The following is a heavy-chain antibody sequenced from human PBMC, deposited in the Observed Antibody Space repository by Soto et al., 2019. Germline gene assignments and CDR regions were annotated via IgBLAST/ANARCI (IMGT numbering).Heavy chain of an antibody. CDR1: GGSVSSYY. Sequence: PSLTCTVSGGSVSSYYWSWIRQPPGKGLEWIGYIYYSGSTNYNPSLKSRVTISVDTSKNQFSLKLSSVTAADTAVYYCARSLTGATEPNLDYWGQGTLVTVSS. CDR2: IYYSGST. D-gene: IGHD1-26*01. V-gene: IGHV4-59*02. CDR3: ARSLTGATEPNLDY. J-gene: IGHJ4*02.